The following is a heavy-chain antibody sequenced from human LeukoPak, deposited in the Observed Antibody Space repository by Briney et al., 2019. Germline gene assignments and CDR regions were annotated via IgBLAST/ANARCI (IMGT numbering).Heavy chain of an antibody. CDR1: GYSFSNSW. V-gene: IGHV5-51*01. CDR2: IYPGDSDT. D-gene: IGHD6-19*01. CDR3: ARYETGWYSDY. Sequence: GESLKISCKDSGYSFSNSWIGWVRQMPGKGLAWMGVIYPGDSDTRYNPSFQGQVPISANKSISTAYLQWSSLKASDTAMYYCARYETGWYSDYWGQGTLVTVSS. J-gene: IGHJ4*02.